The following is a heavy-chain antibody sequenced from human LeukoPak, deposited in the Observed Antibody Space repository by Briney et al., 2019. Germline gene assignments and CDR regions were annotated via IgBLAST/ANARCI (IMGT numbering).Heavy chain of an antibody. V-gene: IGHV3-11*04. CDR2: ISSSGNSI. J-gene: IGHJ3*02. Sequence: GGSLRRSCAASGFTFSDYYMSWIRQAPGKGLEWVSYISSSGNSISYADSVKGRFTISRDNAKNSLYLQMNSLRAEDTAVYYCARETYCSGGSCYKGNAFDIWGQGTMVTVSS. D-gene: IGHD2-15*01. CDR1: GFTFSDYY. CDR3: ARETYCSGGSCYKGNAFDI.